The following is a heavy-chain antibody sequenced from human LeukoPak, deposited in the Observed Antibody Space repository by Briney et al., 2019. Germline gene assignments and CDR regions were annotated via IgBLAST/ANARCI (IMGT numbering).Heavy chain of an antibody. Sequence: GGSLRLSCAPSGFTFSRYSMNWVRPAPGKGLEWVSSISSSSSYIYYADSVKGRFTISRDYAKNLLYLQMNSLRIEDTAVYYCARDHGIPGSGSYRFDYWGQGTLVTVSS. V-gene: IGHV3-21*06. J-gene: IGHJ4*02. CDR1: GFTFSRYS. D-gene: IGHD3-10*01. CDR3: ARDHGIPGSGSYRFDY. CDR2: ISSSSSYI.